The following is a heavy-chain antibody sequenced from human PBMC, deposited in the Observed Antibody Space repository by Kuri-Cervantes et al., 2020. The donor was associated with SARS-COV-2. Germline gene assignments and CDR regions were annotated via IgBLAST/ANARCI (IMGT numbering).Heavy chain of an antibody. CDR3: ARQGGITIFGVVYSPHYYYYMDV. CDR1: GGSISSYY. Sequence: SETLSLTCTVSGGSISSYYWSWIRQPPGKGLEWIGYIYYSGSTNYNPPLKSRVTISVDTSKNQFSLKLSSVTAADTAVYYCARQGGITIFGVVYSPHYYYYMDVWGKGTTVTVSS. J-gene: IGHJ6*03. CDR2: IYYSGST. V-gene: IGHV4-59*08. D-gene: IGHD3-3*01.